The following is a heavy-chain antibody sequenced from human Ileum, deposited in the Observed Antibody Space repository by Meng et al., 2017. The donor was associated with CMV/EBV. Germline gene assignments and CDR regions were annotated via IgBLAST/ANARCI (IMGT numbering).Heavy chain of an antibody. CDR3: ARDVSGVVPAAMGY. D-gene: IGHD2-2*01. J-gene: IGHJ4*02. V-gene: IGHV3-74*01. CDR2: IISDESTT. CDR1: GLTFSRYW. Sequence: GESLKISCAASGLTFSRYWMHWVRQVPGKGLVWVSRIISDESTTIYADSVKGRFTISRDNAKNTLYLQMNSLRAEDTAVYYCARDVSGVVPAAMGYWGQGTLVTVSS.